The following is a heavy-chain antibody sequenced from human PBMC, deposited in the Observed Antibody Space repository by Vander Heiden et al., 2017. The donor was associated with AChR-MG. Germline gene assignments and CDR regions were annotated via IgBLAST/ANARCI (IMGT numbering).Heavy chain of an antibody. V-gene: IGHV3-30-3*01. CDR2: ISYDGSNK. D-gene: IGHD3-10*01. CDR1: GFPFSRSA. Sequence: QMQLVESGGGVVQPGRSLRLSCAASGFPFSRSAMHRVRQAPGTGLGWVAVISYDGSNKYYADSVKGRFTISRDNSKNTLYLQMNSLRAEDTAVYYCARDIMVRGVMAKYGMDVWGQGTTVTVSS. CDR3: ARDIMVRGVMAKYGMDV. J-gene: IGHJ6*02.